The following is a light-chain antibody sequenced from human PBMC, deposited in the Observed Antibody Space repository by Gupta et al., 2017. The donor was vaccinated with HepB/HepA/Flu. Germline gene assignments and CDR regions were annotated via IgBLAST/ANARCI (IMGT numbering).Light chain of an antibody. Sequence: QSALTQPASVSGSPGQSITIPCTGTSSDVGGYNYVSWYQQHPGKAPELMISGVSNRPSGVSDRFSGSKSGNTASLTISGLQAEDEADYYCSSLTSSNTHVFGTGTKVTVL. V-gene: IGLV2-14*03. CDR2: GVS. J-gene: IGLJ1*01. CDR1: SSDVGGYNY. CDR3: SSLTSSNTHV.